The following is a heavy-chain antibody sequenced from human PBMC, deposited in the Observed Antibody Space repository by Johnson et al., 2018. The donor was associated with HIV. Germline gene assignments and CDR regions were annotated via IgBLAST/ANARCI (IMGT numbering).Heavy chain of an antibody. CDR3: AKGWRQLWPTGDGAFDI. CDR1: GFTFSSYG. V-gene: IGHV3-33*06. CDR2: IWYDGSNK. D-gene: IGHD5-18*01. Sequence: QVQLVESGGGVVQPGRSLRLSCAASGFTFSSYGMHWVRQAPGKGLEWVAVIWYDGSNKYYADSVKGRFTISRDNAKNTLYLQMNSLRTGDTAVYYCAKGWRQLWPTGDGAFDIWGQGTMVTVSS. J-gene: IGHJ3*02.